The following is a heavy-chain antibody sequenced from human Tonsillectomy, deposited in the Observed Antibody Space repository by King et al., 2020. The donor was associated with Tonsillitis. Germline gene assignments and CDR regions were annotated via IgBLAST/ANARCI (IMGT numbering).Heavy chain of an antibody. CDR3: ARGFYGSGSYYKTRGFDP. D-gene: IGHD3-10*01. CDR1: GYTFTSYY. Sequence: VQLVESGAEVKKPGASVKVSCKASGYTFTSYYMHWVRQAPGQGLEWMGIINPSGGSTSYAQKFQGRVTMTRDTSTSTVYMDLSSLRSEDTAVYYCARGFYGSGSYYKTRGFDPWGQGTLVTFSA. CDR2: INPSGGST. V-gene: IGHV1-46*01. J-gene: IGHJ5*02.